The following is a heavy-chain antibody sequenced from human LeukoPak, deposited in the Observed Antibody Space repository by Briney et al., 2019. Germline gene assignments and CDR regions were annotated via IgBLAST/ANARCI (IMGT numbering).Heavy chain of an antibody. CDR1: GYTLTELS. D-gene: IGHD3-10*01. CDR2: FDPEDGET. J-gene: IGHJ6*03. CDR3: ATATGVKNYYFYMDV. Sequence: ASVMVSXKVSGYTLTELSMHWVRQAPGKGLEWMGGFDPEDGETMYAQKFQGRVTMTEDTSTDTAYMELSSLRSEDTAVYYCATATGVKNYYFYMDVWGRGTTVTVSS. V-gene: IGHV1-24*01.